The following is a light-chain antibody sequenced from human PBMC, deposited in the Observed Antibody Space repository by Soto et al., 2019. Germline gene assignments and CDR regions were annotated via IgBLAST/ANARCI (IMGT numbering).Light chain of an antibody. Sequence: QSALTRPPSASGAAGQAVTISCSGSSSNIGSNTVNWYQQLPGTAPKLLIYSNNQRPSGVPDRFSGSKSGTSASLAISGLQSEDEADYYCAAWDDSLNAVVFGTGTKVTVL. V-gene: IGLV1-44*01. CDR2: SNN. CDR3: AAWDDSLNAVV. CDR1: SSNIGSNT. J-gene: IGLJ1*01.